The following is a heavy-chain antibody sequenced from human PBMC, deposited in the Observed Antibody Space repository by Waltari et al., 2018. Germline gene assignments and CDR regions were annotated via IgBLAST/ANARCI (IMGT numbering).Heavy chain of an antibody. CDR2: ISSSSSYI. D-gene: IGHD6-13*01. CDR3: ARRHVEQQLVRYDY. J-gene: IGHJ4*02. CDR1: GFTFSSYS. Sequence: EVQLVESGGGLVKPGGSLRLSCAASGFTFSSYSMNWVRQAPGKGLEWVSSISSSSSYIYYADSVKGRFTISRDNAKNSLYLQMNSLRAEDTAVYYCARRHVEQQLVRYDYXGXGXLVTVSS. V-gene: IGHV3-21*01.